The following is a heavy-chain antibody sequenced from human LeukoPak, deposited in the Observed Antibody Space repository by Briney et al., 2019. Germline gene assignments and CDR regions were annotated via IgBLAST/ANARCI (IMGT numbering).Heavy chain of an antibody. CDR3: ARGYKRITMIVVAYFDY. D-gene: IGHD3-22*01. V-gene: IGHV3-11*01. Sequence: GGSLRLSCAASGFTFSDYYMSRIRQAPGKGLEWVSYISSSGSTIYYADSVKGRFTISRDNAKNSLYLQMNSLRAEDTAVYYCARGYKRITMIVVAYFDYWGQGTLVTVSS. CDR1: GFTFSDYY. CDR2: ISSSGSTI. J-gene: IGHJ4*02.